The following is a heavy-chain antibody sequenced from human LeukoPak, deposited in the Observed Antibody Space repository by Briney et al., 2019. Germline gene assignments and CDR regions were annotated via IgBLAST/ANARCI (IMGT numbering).Heavy chain of an antibody. CDR1: GYTFTSYG. D-gene: IGHD1-26*01. CDR2: ISAKNGNT. J-gene: IGHJ4*02. CDR3: ARDTEWEKNPDYFDC. V-gene: IGHV1-18*01. Sequence: GASVKVSCKSSGYTFTSYGISWVRQAPGQGLEWMGCISAKNGNTNYAQKVQGRVTMTKDTSKSTAYMELRSLRSDDTAVYYCARDTEWEKNPDYFDCWGQGTLVTVSS.